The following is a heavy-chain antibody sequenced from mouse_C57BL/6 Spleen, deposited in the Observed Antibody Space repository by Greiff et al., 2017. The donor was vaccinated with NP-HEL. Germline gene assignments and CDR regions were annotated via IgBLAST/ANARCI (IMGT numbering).Heavy chain of an antibody. J-gene: IGHJ2*01. D-gene: IGHD2-2*01. Sequence: EVQVVESGGGLVKPGGSLKLSCAASGFTFSSYAMSWVRQTPEKRLEWVATISDGGSYTYYPDNVKARFTISRDNAKNNLYLQMSHLKSEDTAMYYCARDGYEYYFDYWGQGTTLTVSS. CDR1: GFTFSSYA. CDR3: ARDGYEYYFDY. CDR2: ISDGGSYT. V-gene: IGHV5-4*01.